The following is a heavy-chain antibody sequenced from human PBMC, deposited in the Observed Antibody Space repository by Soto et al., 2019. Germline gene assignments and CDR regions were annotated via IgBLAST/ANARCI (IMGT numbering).Heavy chain of an antibody. CDR3: AIFYQDLGA. Sequence: EVQLVESGGGLVQPGGSLRLSCAASGFTFSTYSMKWVRQAPGKGLEWISYITGGGRSPQYADSVKGRFTISRDNANTLLYLQMNSLRAEDTAVYYCAIFYQDLGAWGQGTLVTVSS. D-gene: IGHD1-26*01. V-gene: IGHV3-48*01. CDR1: GFTFSTYS. CDR2: ITGGGRSP. J-gene: IGHJ5*02.